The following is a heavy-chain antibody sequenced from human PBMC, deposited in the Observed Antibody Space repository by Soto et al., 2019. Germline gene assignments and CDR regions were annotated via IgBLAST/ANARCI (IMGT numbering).Heavy chain of an antibody. CDR2: INHSGST. D-gene: IGHD6-19*01. CDR1: GGSFSGYY. J-gene: IGHJ5*02. V-gene: IGHV4-34*10. Sequence: ASETLSLTCAVYGGSFSGYYWSWIRQPPGKGLEWIGEINHSGSTNYNPSLKSRVTMTTDTSTSTAYMELRSLRSDDTAVYYCARDLSVAVAGTGSPNWFDPWGQGTLVTVSS. CDR3: ARDLSVAVAGTGSPNWFDP.